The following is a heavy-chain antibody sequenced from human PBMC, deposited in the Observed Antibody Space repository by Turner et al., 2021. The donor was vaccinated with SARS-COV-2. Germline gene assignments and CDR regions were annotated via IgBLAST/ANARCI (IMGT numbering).Heavy chain of an antibody. D-gene: IGHD5-12*01. CDR2: INPNSGGT. CDR1: GYTFAGYY. V-gene: IGHV1-2*02. CDR3: ARSVSWLQSLTVDY. J-gene: IGHJ4*02. Sequence: QVQLVQSGAEVKKPGASVKVSCKASGYTFAGYYIHWVRQAPGQGLKWMGWINPNSGGTNYAQRFQGRVTMTGDTSNSTAYMELSTLRSDDTAVYYCARSVSWLQSLTVDYWGQGTLVTVSS.